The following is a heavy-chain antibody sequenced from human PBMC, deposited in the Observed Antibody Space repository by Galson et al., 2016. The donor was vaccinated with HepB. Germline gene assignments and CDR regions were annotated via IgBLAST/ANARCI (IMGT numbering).Heavy chain of an antibody. J-gene: IGHJ4*02. CDR1: GSTFDDYA. Sequence: SLRLSCAASGSTFDDYAMHWVRQAPGKGLEWVSGISSTSGSIAYADSVKGRFTISRDNAKNSLYLQMNSLRPEDTALYYCAKSWRDNSGHDFYVDYWGQGTLVTVSS. CDR3: AKSWRDNSGHDFYVDY. D-gene: IGHD3-22*01. CDR2: ISSTSGSI. V-gene: IGHV3-9*01.